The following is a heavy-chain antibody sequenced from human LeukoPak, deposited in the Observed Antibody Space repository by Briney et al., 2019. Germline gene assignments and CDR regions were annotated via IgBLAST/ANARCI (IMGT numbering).Heavy chain of an antibody. CDR2: ISAYNGNT. CDR3: ARAMSTSIVVVPAAMSNWFDP. D-gene: IGHD2-2*01. Sequence: ASVKVSCKASGYTFTSYGISWVRQAPGQGLEWMGWISAYNGNTNYAQKLQGRVTMTTDTSTSTAYMELRSLRSDDTAVYYCARAMSTSIVVVPAAMSNWFDPWGQGTLVTVSS. J-gene: IGHJ5*02. CDR1: GYTFTSYG. V-gene: IGHV1-18*01.